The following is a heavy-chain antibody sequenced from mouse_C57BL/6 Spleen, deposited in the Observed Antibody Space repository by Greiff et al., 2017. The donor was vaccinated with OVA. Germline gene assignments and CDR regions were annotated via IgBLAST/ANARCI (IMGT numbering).Heavy chain of an antibody. V-gene: IGHV6-3*01. CDR2: MRLNADKYPT. J-gene: IGHJ2*01. CDR1: GFTFSNYW. CDR3: TGRRYFDY. D-gene: IGHD2-12*01. Sequence: DVMLVESGGGLVQPGGSMKLSCVASGFTFSNYWMKWGGKSAGWGLEWVVEMRLNADKYPTHYAESVKGRFTISRDDSKSSVYLQMNNLRAEDTGIYYCTGRRYFDYWGQGTTLTVSS.